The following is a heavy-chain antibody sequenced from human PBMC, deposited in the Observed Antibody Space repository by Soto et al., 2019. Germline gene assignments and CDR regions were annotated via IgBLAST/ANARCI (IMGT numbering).Heavy chain of an antibody. CDR2: IWYDGSNK. CDR1: GFTFSSYG. CDR3: ARDLDY. J-gene: IGHJ4*02. V-gene: IGHV3-33*01. Sequence: QVQLVESGGGVVQPGRSLRLSCAASGFTFSSYGMHWVRQAPGKGLEWVAVIWYDGSNKYYADSVKGRFTISRDNSKNTLYLKMNRMREEDTALYYWARDLDYWGQGTLVTVSS.